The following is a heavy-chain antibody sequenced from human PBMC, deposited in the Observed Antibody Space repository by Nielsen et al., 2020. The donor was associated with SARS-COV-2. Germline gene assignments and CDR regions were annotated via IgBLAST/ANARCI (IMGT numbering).Heavy chain of an antibody. CDR2: INSRGDKR. CDR1: GFSFSIHA. CDR3: VNCRTSWLDDDLDDI. J-gene: IGHJ3*02. D-gene: IGHD6-13*01. V-gene: IGHV3-64D*08. Sequence: GGSLRLSRSASGFSFSIHAMHWVRQAPGKGLEFVSVINSRGDKRYYADSVEDRFTISRDNSKNTLYLEMSRLRPEDTAVYYCVNCRTSWLDDDLDDIWGQGTMVTVSA.